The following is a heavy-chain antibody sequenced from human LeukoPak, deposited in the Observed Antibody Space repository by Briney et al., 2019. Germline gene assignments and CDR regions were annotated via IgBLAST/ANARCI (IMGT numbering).Heavy chain of an antibody. CDR1: GFTFSSYA. V-gene: IGHV3-30*04. CDR2: ISYDGSNK. Sequence: GGSLRLSCAASGFTFSSYAMHWVRQAPGKGLEWVAVISYDGSNKSYADSVKGRFTISRDNSKNTLYLQMNSLRAEDTAVYYCARVRYSSSSHYFDYWGQGTLVTVSS. D-gene: IGHD6-6*01. CDR3: ARVRYSSSSHYFDY. J-gene: IGHJ4*02.